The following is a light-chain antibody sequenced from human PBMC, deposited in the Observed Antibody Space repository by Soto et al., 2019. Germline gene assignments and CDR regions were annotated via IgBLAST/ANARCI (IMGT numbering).Light chain of an antibody. J-gene: IGKJ2*01. Sequence: EIVLTQSPGTLSLSPGERATLSCRASQSVSSSYLAWYQQKPGQAPRPLIYGASSRATGLPDRFSGSGSGTDFTLTIRRLEPEDFAVYSCQQYGSSPYTFGQGTKLELK. CDR1: QSVSSSY. V-gene: IGKV3-20*01. CDR2: GAS. CDR3: QQYGSSPYT.